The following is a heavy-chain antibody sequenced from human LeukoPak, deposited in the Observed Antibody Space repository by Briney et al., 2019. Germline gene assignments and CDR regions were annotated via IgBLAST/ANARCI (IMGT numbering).Heavy chain of an antibody. CDR1: EFTFSSYW. V-gene: IGHV3-74*01. CDR3: AREAYYGSGTQTDAFDM. J-gene: IGHJ3*02. D-gene: IGHD3-10*01. Sequence: GGSLRLSCAASEFTFSSYWMHWVRPAPGKGRVWVSRINSDGSSTNYADSVKGRFTISRDNAKNTLYLQMNSLRAEDTAVFYCAREAYYGSGTQTDAFDMWGQGTMVTVS. CDR2: INSDGSST.